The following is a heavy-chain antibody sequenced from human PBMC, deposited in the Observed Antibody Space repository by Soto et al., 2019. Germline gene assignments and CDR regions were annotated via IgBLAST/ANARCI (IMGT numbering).Heavy chain of an antibody. CDR3: ARRVVVTAPFDY. V-gene: IGHV4-59*08. D-gene: IGHD2-21*02. CDR2: IFYSGST. J-gene: IGHJ4*02. CDR1: GGSISSLY. Sequence: PSETLSLTCTVSGGSISSLYWNWIRQPPGKGLEWIGSIFYSGSTTYNPSLKSRVTISVDTSKNQFSLKLSSVTAADTAVYYCARRVVVTAPFDYWGQGTLVTVSS.